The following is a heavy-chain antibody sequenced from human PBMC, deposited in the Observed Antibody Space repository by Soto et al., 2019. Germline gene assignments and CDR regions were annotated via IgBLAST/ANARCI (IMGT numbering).Heavy chain of an antibody. CDR2: IIPILGIA. J-gene: IGHJ1*01. V-gene: IGHV1-69*08. CDR3: AKDHYDSRGTEYFQP. Sequence: QVQLVQSGAEVKKPGSSVKVSCKASGGTFSSYTISWVRQAPGQGLEWMGRIIPILGIANYAQKFQGRVTITADKSTSTAYMELSSLRSEDTAVYYCAKDHYDSRGTEYFQPWGQGTLVTVSS. D-gene: IGHD3-22*01. CDR1: GGTFSSYT.